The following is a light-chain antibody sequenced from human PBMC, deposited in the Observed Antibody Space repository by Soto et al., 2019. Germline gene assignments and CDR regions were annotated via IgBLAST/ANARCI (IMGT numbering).Light chain of an antibody. J-gene: IGKJ5*01. V-gene: IGKV3-20*01. Sequence: EIVLTQSPGTLSLSPGERATLSCRASQSVSSSYLAWYQQKPGQAPRLLIYGASSRATGITDRFSGCGSGTDFTLTNSRLEPEDFEVYYCQQYGSSPITFRHGTRLEIK. CDR3: QQYGSSPIT. CDR2: GAS. CDR1: QSVSSSY.